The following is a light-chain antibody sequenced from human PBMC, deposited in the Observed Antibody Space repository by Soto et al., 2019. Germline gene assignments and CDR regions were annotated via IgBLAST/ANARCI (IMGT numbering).Light chain of an antibody. CDR2: GIS. J-gene: IGKJ2*01. Sequence: ESVLTQSPGTLSLSTGERATLSCRASQSVSNRYFAWYQQKPGQAPRLLIYGISNRATGIPDRFSGSGYGTDFTLTISRLEPEDFVLYYCQQYSTLPHTFGQGTKLEVK. V-gene: IGKV3-20*01. CDR3: QQYSTLPHT. CDR1: QSVSNRY.